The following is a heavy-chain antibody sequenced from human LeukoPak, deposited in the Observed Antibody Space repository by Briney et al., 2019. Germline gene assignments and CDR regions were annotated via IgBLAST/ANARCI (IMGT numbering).Heavy chain of an antibody. CDR3: ARGGVGATQRGYYYMDV. J-gene: IGHJ6*03. CDR1: GGTFSSYA. Sequence: ASVKVSCKASGGTFSSYAISWVRQAPGQGLEWMGGIIPIFGTANYAQKFQGRVTITADESTSTAYMELSSLRSEDTAVYYCARGGVGATQRGYYYMDVWGKGTTVTVSS. V-gene: IGHV1-69*13. CDR2: IIPIFGTA. D-gene: IGHD1-26*01.